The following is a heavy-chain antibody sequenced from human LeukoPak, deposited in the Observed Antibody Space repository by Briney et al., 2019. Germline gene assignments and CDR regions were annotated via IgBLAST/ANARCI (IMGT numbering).Heavy chain of an antibody. D-gene: IGHD2-2*01. CDR2: IYNDGSGT. J-gene: IGHJ5*02. Sequence: TGGSLRLSCAASGFAFNNYWMHWVRHPPGKGLVWVSRIYNDGSGTSYADSVKGPFTISKDNAKNTLYLQMNGLRAEDTAVYYCASGIGYDPAWGQGTLVTVSS. CDR3: ASGIGYDPA. V-gene: IGHV3-74*01. CDR1: GFAFNNYW.